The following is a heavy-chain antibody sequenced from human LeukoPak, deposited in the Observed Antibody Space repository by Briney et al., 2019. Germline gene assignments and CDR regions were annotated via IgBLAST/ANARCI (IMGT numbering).Heavy chain of an antibody. CDR1: GYTFTNYN. J-gene: IGHJ5*02. CDR3: ARDDEEFGELSWFDP. D-gene: IGHD3-10*01. CDR2: ISAYNGNT. V-gene: IGHV1-18*01. Sequence: ASVKVSCKASGYTFTNYNITWVRQAPGQGLEGMGRISAYNGNTNYAQKFQDRVTMTTDTSTTTAYMELRSLRFDDTALYYCARDDEEFGELSWFDPWGQGTLVTVSS.